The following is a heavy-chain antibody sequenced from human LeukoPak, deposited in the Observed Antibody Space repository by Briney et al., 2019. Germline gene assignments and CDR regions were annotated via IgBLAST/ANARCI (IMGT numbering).Heavy chain of an antibody. CDR3: ARESGWLQLRPPDY. D-gene: IGHD5-12*01. V-gene: IGHV1-69*04. CDR1: EGTFSSYA. J-gene: IGHJ4*02. Sequence: SVKVSCKASEGTFSSYAISWVRQAPGQGLEWMGRIIPILGIANYAQKFQGRVTITADKSTSTAYMELSSLRSEDTAVYYCARESGWLQLRPPDYWGQGTLVTVSS. CDR2: IIPILGIA.